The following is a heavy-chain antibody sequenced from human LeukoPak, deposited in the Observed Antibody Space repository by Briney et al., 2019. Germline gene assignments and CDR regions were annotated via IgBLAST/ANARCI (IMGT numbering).Heavy chain of an antibody. CDR3: AKSSGSSRLYPLDD. CDR2: ISGSSGYT. Sequence: GGSLRLSCAASGFTFSNYAMSWVRQAPGKGLEWVSTISGSSGYTYYGDSVKGRFTISRDNSMNTLYLQMNSLRAEDTAVYYCAKSSGSSRLYPLDDWGQGTLVTVSS. J-gene: IGHJ4*02. V-gene: IGHV3-23*01. D-gene: IGHD1-26*01. CDR1: GFTFSNYA.